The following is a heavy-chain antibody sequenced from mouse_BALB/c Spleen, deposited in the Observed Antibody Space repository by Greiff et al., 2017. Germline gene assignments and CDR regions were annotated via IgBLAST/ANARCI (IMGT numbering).Heavy chain of an antibody. D-gene: IGHD2-1*01. CDR1: GYAFTSYN. Sequence: VQLQQSGPELVKPGASVKVSCKASGYAFTSYNMYWVKQSHGKSLEWIGYIDPYNGGTSYNQTFKGKATLTVDKSSSTAYMPLNSLTSEDSAVYYCARGGNYARAMDYRGQGTSVTVSS. CDR2: IDPYNGGT. CDR3: ARGGNYARAMDY. V-gene: IGHV1S135*01. J-gene: IGHJ4*01.